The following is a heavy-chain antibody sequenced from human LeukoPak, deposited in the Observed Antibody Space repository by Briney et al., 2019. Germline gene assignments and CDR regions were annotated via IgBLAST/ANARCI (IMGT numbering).Heavy chain of an antibody. CDR1: GGSISSGGYY. D-gene: IGHD1-7*01. V-gene: IGHV4-31*03. CDR3: ARGYNWNYGIDY. Sequence: SQTLSLTCTVSGGSISSGGYYWSWIRRHPGRGLEWIGYSYYSGSAYYNPSLKSRVTISVDTSKNQFSLKLSSVTAADTAVYYCARGYNWNYGIDYWGQGTLVTVSS. J-gene: IGHJ4*02. CDR2: SYYSGSA.